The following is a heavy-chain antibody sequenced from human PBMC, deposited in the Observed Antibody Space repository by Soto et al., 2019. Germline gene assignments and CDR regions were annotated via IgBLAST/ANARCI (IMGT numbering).Heavy chain of an antibody. V-gene: IGHV4-39*01. D-gene: IGHD3-22*01. Sequence: SETLSLTCTVSGGSISSSSYYWGWIRQPPGKGLEWIGSIYYSGSTYYNPSLKSRVTISVDTSKNQFSLKLSSVTAADTAVYYCARRHYDSSGDYKDAFDIWGPGTMVTV. CDR1: GGSISSSSYY. J-gene: IGHJ3*02. CDR2: IYYSGST. CDR3: ARRHYDSSGDYKDAFDI.